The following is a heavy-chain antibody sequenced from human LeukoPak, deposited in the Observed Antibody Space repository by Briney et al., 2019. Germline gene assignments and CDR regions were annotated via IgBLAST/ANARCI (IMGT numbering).Heavy chain of an antibody. CDR3: ARGMADLRSGDAFDI. D-gene: IGHD3-3*01. J-gene: IGHJ3*02. Sequence: SETLSLTCTVSGGSISSRNYYWGWIRQPPGKGLEWIGGVYYTGTTYSNPSLKSRVTISVDTSKNQFSLKLSSVTAADTAVYYCARGMADLRSGDAFDIWGQGTMVTVSS. CDR1: GGSISSRNYY. V-gene: IGHV4-39*07. CDR2: VYYTGTT.